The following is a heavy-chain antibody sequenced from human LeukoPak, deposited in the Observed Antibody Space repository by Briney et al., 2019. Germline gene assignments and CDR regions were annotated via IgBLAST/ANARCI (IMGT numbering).Heavy chain of an antibody. Sequence: GGSLRLSCAASGFTFSSYEMNWVRQAPGKGLEWVSYISSSGSTIYYADSVKGRFTISRDNAKNSLYLQMNSLRAEDTAVYYCAVKWTYDGFDIWGQGTMVTVSS. D-gene: IGHD1-26*01. V-gene: IGHV3-48*03. CDR3: AVKWTYDGFDI. CDR2: ISSSGSTI. J-gene: IGHJ3*02. CDR1: GFTFSSYE.